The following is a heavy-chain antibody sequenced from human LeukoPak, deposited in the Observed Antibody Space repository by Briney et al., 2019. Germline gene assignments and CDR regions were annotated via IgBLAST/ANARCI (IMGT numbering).Heavy chain of an antibody. CDR3: AKPFHVGYSYGSDMDV. J-gene: IGHJ6*03. D-gene: IGHD5-18*01. V-gene: IGHV3-23*01. CDR1: GFTFSSYA. Sequence: GGSLRLSCAASGFTFSSYAMSWVRQAPGKGLEWVSAISGSGGSTYYADSVKGRFTISRDNSKNTLYLQMNSLRAEDTAVYYCAKPFHVGYSYGSDMDVWGKGTTVTVSS. CDR2: ISGSGGST.